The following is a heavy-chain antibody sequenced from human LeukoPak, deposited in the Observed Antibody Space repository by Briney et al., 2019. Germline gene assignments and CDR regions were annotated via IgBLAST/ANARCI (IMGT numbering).Heavy chain of an antibody. J-gene: IGHJ5*02. D-gene: IGHD2-2*01. Sequence: SQTLSLTCALSGDSVSFNSVTWNWIRHSPSRGLEWLGRTYYRSTRYNDYAVSVRGRITVNPDTSKNQFSLHLNSVTPEDTAVYYCARRLTQYDCFDPWGQGILVTVSS. V-gene: IGHV6-1*01. CDR2: TYYRSTRYN. CDR1: GDSVSFNSVT. CDR3: ARRLTQYDCFDP.